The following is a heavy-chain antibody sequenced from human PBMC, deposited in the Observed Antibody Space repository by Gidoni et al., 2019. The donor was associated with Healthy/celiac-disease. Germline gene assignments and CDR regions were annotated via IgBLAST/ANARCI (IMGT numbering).Heavy chain of an antibody. J-gene: IGHJ4*02. V-gene: IGHV3-30*18. CDR1: GLPFSSDG. CDR2: ISYDGSNK. CDR3: AKDLSDDYGDYVCDY. Sequence: QVQLVESGGGVVQPGRALRLSSAASGLPFSSDGMHWVRQAPGKGLEWVAVISYDGSNKYYADSVKGRFTISRDNSKNTLYLQMNSLRAEDTAVYYCAKDLSDDYGDYVCDYWGQGTLVTVSS. D-gene: IGHD4-17*01.